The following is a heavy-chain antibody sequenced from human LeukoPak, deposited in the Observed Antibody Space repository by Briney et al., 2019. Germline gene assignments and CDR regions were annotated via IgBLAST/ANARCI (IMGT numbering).Heavy chain of an antibody. D-gene: IGHD3-16*01. V-gene: IGHV3-73*01. CDR3: ARGPFGITFGGVYGWFDP. CDR1: GFTFSVSA. Sequence: GGSLRLSCAASGFTFSVSAIYWVRQASGKGLEWIGRIRNKANNYATAYAVSVRGRFTISRDNSKNTLYLQMNSLRAEDTAVYYCARGPFGITFGGVYGWFDPWGQGTLVTISS. CDR2: IRNKANNYAT. J-gene: IGHJ5*02.